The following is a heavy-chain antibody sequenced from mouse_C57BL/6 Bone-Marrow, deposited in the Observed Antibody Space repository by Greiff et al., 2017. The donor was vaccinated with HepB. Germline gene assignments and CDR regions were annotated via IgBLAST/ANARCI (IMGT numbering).Heavy chain of an antibody. CDR3: ASYSNYGGGFDY. D-gene: IGHD2-5*01. CDR2: IWSGGST. Sequence: VKLQESGPGLVQPSQSLSITCTVSGFSLTSYGVHWVRQSPGKGLEWLGVIWSGGSTDYNAAFISRLSISKDNSKSQVFFKMNSLQADDTAIYYCASYSNYGGGFDYWGQGTTLTVSS. CDR1: GFSLTSYG. V-gene: IGHV2-2*01. J-gene: IGHJ2*01.